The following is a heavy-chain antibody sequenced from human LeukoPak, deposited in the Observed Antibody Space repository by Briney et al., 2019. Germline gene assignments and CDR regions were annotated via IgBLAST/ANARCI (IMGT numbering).Heavy chain of an antibody. Sequence: GSSEKVSCKASGDTFTGYYMHWVRQAPGQGLEWMGWINPNSGGTNYAQKFQGRVTMTRDTSISTAYMELSRLRSGDTAVYYCARIKSSNKDPTSGSYSLYCGQGTLVTVSS. CDR2: INPNSGGT. J-gene: IGHJ4*02. CDR1: GDTFTGYY. V-gene: IGHV1-2*02. CDR3: ARIKSSNKDPTSGSYSLY. D-gene: IGHD1-26*01.